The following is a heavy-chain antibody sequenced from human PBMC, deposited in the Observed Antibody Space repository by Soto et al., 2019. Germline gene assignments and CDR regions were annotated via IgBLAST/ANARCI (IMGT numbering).Heavy chain of an antibody. J-gene: IGHJ3*02. Sequence: GGSLRLSCSASGFTFSSYAMHWVRQAPGKGLEYVSAISSNGGSTYYADSVKGRFTISRDNSKNTLYLQMSSLRAEDTAVYYCVKVVTIFGVVITRDAFDIWGQGTVVTVSS. CDR2: ISSNGGST. V-gene: IGHV3-64D*08. CDR3: VKVVTIFGVVITRDAFDI. D-gene: IGHD3-3*01. CDR1: GFTFSSYA.